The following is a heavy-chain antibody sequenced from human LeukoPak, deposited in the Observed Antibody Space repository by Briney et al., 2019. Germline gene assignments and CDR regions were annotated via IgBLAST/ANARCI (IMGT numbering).Heavy chain of an antibody. V-gene: IGHV1-46*01. D-gene: IGHD3-10*02. CDR2: INPSGGST. CDR3: ARGVFGELEKLMFQH. Sequence: ASVKVSCKASGYTFTSYYIHWVRQAPGQGLEWMGIINPSGGSTSYPQKFQDRVTMTRDTSTSTVYMELSSLKSDDTAIYYCARGVFGELEKLMFQHWGQGTLVTVSP. CDR1: GYTFTSYY. J-gene: IGHJ1*01.